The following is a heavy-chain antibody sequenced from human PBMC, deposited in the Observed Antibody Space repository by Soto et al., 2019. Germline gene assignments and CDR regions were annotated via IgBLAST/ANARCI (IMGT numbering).Heavy chain of an antibody. D-gene: IGHD3-10*01. CDR3: ARGGITMAWNYYYYGMDV. CDR2: IIPTGST. J-gene: IGHJ6*02. Sequence: NPSETLSLTCGVSGGSVSGQYWSWIRQPPGKGLEWVGEIIPTGSTTYNPSLKSRLSISLDTSKNQVSLNLSSVSAADTAVYYCARGGITMAWNYYYYGMDVWGQGTTVTVSS. V-gene: IGHV4-34*01. CDR1: GGSVSGQY.